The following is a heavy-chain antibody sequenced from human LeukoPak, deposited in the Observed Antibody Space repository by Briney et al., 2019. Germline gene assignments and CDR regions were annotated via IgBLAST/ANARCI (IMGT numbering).Heavy chain of an antibody. CDR1: GGTFSSYA. D-gene: IGHD3-3*01. J-gene: IGHJ4*02. CDR2: IIPIFGTA. CDR3: ARGRYDFWSGYSFDY. Sequence: SVKVSCKASGGTFSSYAIGWVRQAPGQGLEWMGGIIPIFGTANYAQKFQGRVTITADESTSTAYMELSSLRSEDTAVYYCARGRYDFWSGYSFDYWGQGTLVTVSS. V-gene: IGHV1-69*01.